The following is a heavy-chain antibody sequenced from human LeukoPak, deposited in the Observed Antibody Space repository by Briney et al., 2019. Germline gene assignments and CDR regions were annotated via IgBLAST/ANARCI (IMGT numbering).Heavy chain of an antibody. V-gene: IGHV3-23*01. CDR1: VFTFSSYS. Sequence: GGSLTLSCASSVFTFSSYSMSGFRQAPGKGLEWVSGISGGGGTTYSADSVKGRFTISRDNSKNTLFLQMNSQRAGDTPVYYCAKGNTVKYNSGQFESWGQRTLVTVSS. D-gene: IGHD6-19*01. J-gene: IGHJ4*02. CDR3: AKGNTVKYNSGQFES. CDR2: ISGGGGTT.